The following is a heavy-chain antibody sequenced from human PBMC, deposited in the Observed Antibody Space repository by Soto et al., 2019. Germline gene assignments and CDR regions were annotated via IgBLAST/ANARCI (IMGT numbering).Heavy chain of an antibody. D-gene: IGHD2-2*01. CDR3: ARGPAASNWFDP. V-gene: IGHV4-31*03. CDR1: GGSISSGGYY. J-gene: IGHJ5*02. CDR2: IYYSGST. Sequence: TLSLTCTVSGGSISSGGYYWSWIRQHPGKGLEWIGYIYYSGSTYYNPSLKSRVTISVDTSKSQFSLKLSSVTAADTAVYYCARGPAASNWFDPWGQGTLVTVSS.